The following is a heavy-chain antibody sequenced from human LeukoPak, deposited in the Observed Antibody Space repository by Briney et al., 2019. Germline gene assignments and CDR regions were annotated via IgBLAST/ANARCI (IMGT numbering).Heavy chain of an antibody. J-gene: IGHJ4*02. CDR3: ARGVIAAAGFFDF. Sequence: GGYLRLSCAASGFTFSSCTMSWVRQAPGKGLGCDSAISGSGDSTYYADSVKGRFTISRDNSKNTLFLQMNSLRAEDTAVYYCARGVIAAAGFFDFWGQGALVTVSS. D-gene: IGHD6-13*01. CDR2: ISGSGDST. CDR1: GFTFSSCT. V-gene: IGHV3-23*01.